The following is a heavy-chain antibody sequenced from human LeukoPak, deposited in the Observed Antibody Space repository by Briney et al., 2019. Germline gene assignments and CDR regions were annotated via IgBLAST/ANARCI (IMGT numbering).Heavy chain of an antibody. D-gene: IGHD5-18*01. CDR2: MNPNSGNT. J-gene: IGHJ4*02. CDR3: ARVHSRGIQPVGY. CDR1: GYTFTTYD. Sequence: ASVNVSCKASGYTFTTYDINWVGQAAGQGLEGMGWMNPNSGNTGYAQKFQGRVTMTRNTSISTAYMELSSLRSEDTAVYYCARVHSRGIQPVGYWGQGTLVTVSS. V-gene: IGHV1-8*01.